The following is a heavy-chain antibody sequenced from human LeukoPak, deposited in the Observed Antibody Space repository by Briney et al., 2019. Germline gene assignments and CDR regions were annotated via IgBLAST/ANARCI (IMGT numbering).Heavy chain of an antibody. Sequence: GASVKVSCKASGYTFTGYYMHWVRQAPGQGLEWMGWINPNSGGTNYAQKFQGRVTMTRDTSISTAYMELSRLRSDDTAVYYCARDLLGYCSSTSCNEFDYWGQGTLVTASS. J-gene: IGHJ4*02. V-gene: IGHV1-2*02. CDR3: ARDLLGYCSSTSCNEFDY. D-gene: IGHD2-2*01. CDR2: INPNSGGT. CDR1: GYTFTGYY.